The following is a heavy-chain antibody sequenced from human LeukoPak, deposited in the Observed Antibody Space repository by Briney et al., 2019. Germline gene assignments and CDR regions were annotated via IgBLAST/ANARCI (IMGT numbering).Heavy chain of an antibody. J-gene: IGHJ4*02. CDR2: ISWNSGSI. CDR1: GFTFDCCG. Sequence: SLTLSCAASGFTFDCCGMHWVRQAPGKGLEWVSGISWNSGSIGYADSVKGRFTISRDNAKNSLYLQMNSLRAEDTALYYCAKSGGSGSSPGYFDYWGQGTLVTVSS. V-gene: IGHV3-9*01. CDR3: AKSGGSGSSPGYFDY. D-gene: IGHD3-10*01.